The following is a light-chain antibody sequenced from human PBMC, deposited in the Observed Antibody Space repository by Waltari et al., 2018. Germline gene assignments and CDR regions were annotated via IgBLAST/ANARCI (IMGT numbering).Light chain of an antibody. J-gene: IGKJ4*01. V-gene: IGKV1-5*03. CDR3: QEYDSSSPSLT. CDR1: QSISGR. CDR2: KAS. Sequence: DIQMTQSPSTLSASVGDRVTIPCRASQSISGRLAWYQQKPGKAPRLLIYKASSLESGVPSRFSGSGSGTDFTFTITSLQPDDFATYYCQEYDSSSPSLTFGGGTKVDIK.